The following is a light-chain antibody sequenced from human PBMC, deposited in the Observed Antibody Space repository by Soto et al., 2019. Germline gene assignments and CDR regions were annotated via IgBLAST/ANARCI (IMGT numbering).Light chain of an antibody. Sequence: QSALTQPASVSGSPGQSITISCTGTSSDVGGYIYVSWYQQHPGKAPKLMIYEVSNRPSGVSHRFSGSKSGNTASLTIYGLQAEDDADYYCCSYTNSTTPVVFGGGTKLTVL. CDR3: CSYTNSTTPVV. V-gene: IGLV2-14*01. CDR1: SSDVGGYIY. CDR2: EVS. J-gene: IGLJ2*01.